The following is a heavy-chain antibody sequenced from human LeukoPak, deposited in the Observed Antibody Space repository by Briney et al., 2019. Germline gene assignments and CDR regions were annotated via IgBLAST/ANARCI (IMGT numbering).Heavy chain of an antibody. Sequence: SETLSLTCTVSGGSISSSSYYWGWIRQPPGKGLEWIGSIYYSGSTYYNPSLKSRVTISVDTSKNQFSLKLSSVAAADTAVYYCARHLLTVVTLEEIFDYWGQGTLVTVSS. CDR2: IYYSGST. CDR3: ARHLLTVVTLEEIFDY. D-gene: IGHD4-23*01. CDR1: GGSISSSSYY. J-gene: IGHJ4*02. V-gene: IGHV4-39*01.